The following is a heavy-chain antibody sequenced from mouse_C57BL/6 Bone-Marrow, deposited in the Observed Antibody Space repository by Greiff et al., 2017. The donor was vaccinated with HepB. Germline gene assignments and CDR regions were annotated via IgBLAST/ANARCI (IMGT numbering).Heavy chain of an antibody. V-gene: IGHV1-72*01. J-gene: IGHJ4*01. CDR3: AREEDFLLWSNYYAMGY. CDR1: GYTFTSYW. D-gene: IGHD2-1*01. Sequence: VQLQQPGAELVKPGASVKLSCKASGYTFTSYWMHWVKQRPGRGLEWIGRIDPNSGGTKYNEKFKSKATLTVDKPSSTAYMQLSSLTSEDSAVYYCAREEDFLLWSNYYAMGYWGQGTSVTVSS. CDR2: IDPNSGGT.